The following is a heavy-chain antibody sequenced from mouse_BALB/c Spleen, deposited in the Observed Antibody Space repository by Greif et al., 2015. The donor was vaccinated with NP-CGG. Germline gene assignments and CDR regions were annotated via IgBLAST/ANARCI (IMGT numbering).Heavy chain of an antibody. J-gene: IGHJ2*01. CDR1: GFTFSSFG. CDR3: ARDWEGGYFDY. D-gene: IGHD4-1*01. CDR2: ISSGSSTI. V-gene: IGHV5-17*02. Sequence: EVQLVESGGGLVQPGGSRKLSCAASGFTFSSFGMHWVRQAPEKGLEWVVYISSGSSTIYYADTVKGRFTISRDNPKNTLFLQMTSLRSEDTAMYYCARDWEGGYFDYWGQGTTLTVSS.